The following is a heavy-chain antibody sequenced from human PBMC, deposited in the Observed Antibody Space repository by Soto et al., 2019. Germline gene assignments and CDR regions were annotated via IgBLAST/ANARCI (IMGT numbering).Heavy chain of an antibody. CDR2: VSHTGDT. V-gene: IGHV4-34*01. CDR1: GGSFNDYQ. J-gene: IGHJ5*02. Sequence: SETLSLTCEVSGGSFNDYQWAWIRQSPEKGLEWIGEVSHTGDTNSKPSLMSRLTMSVDTSKNQFSLKLSSVTSADSAIYFCAGGPDYGDYYAWGQVTLVTVS. CDR3: AGGPDYGDYYA. D-gene: IGHD4-17*01.